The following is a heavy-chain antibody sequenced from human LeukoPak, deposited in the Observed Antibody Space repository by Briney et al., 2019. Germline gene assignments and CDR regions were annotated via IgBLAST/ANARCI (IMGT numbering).Heavy chain of an antibody. V-gene: IGHV1-24*01. J-gene: IGHJ4*02. CDR3: ATGRGVVLRYFKLLFDY. D-gene: IGHD3-9*01. CDR2: FDPEDGET. CDR1: GYTLTELS. Sequence: ASVKVSCKVSGYTLTELSMHWVRQAPGKGLEWMGGFDPEDGETIYAQKFQGRVTMTEDTSTDTAYMELSSLRSEDTAVYYCATGRGVVLRYFKLLFDYWGQGTLVTVSS.